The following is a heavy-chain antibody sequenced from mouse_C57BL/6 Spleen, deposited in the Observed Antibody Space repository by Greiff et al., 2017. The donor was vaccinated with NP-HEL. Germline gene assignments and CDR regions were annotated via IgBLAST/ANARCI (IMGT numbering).Heavy chain of an antibody. V-gene: IGHV1-69*01. J-gene: IGHJ4*01. D-gene: IGHD1-1*01. Sequence: VQLQQSGAELVMPGASVKLSCKASGYTFTSYWMHWVKQRPGQGLEWIGEIDPSDSYTNYNQKFKGKSTLTVDKSSSTAYMQLSSLTSEDSAVYYGARTLIITTVVADAMDYWGQGTSVTVSS. CDR3: ARTLIITTVVADAMDY. CDR1: GYTFTSYW. CDR2: IDPSDSYT.